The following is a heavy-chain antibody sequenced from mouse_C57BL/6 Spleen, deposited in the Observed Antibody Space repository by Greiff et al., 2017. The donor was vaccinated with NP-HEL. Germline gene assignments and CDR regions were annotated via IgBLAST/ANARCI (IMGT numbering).Heavy chain of an antibody. D-gene: IGHD2-2*01. V-gene: IGHV14-4*01. CDR2: IDPENGDT. J-gene: IGHJ3*01. CDR1: GFNIKDDY. Sequence: EVQLQQSGAELVRPGASVKLSCTASGFNIKDDYMHWVKQRPEQGLEWIGWIDPENGDTEYASKFQGKATITADTSSNTAYLQLSSLTSEDTAVYYCTTGNYYGYDKGFAYWGQGTLVTVSA. CDR3: TTGNYYGYDKGFAY.